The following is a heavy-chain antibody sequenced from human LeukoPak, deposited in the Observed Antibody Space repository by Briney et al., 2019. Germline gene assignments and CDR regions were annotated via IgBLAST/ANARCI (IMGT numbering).Heavy chain of an antibody. CDR2: IKHNGGEK. V-gene: IGHV3-7*01. CDR1: GFTFTDYF. D-gene: IGHD2-21*02. CDR3: AKDQRGVVTGAFDI. J-gene: IGHJ3*02. Sequence: GGSLRLSCVASGFTFTDYFMSWVRQAPGKGLEWVASIKHNGGEKYYVDSVKGRFTISRDNAKNSLYLEMSSLRVEDTAVYYCAKDQRGVVTGAFDIWGQGTMVTVSS.